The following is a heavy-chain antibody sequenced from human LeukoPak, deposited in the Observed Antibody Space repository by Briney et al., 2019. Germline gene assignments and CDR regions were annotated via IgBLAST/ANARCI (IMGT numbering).Heavy chain of an antibody. J-gene: IGHJ3*02. V-gene: IGHV3-30*18. CDR2: ISYDGSNK. Sequence: GGSLRLSCAASGFTFRSYGMHWVRQAPGKGLEWVAVISYDGSNKYYADSVKGRFTISRDNSKNTLYLQMNSLRAEDTAVYYCAKDIDYGDYVEAFDIWGQGTMVTVSS. D-gene: IGHD4-17*01. CDR3: AKDIDYGDYVEAFDI. CDR1: GFTFRSYG.